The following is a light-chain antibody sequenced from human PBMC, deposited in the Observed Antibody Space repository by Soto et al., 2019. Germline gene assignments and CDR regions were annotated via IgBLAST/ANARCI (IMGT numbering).Light chain of an antibody. CDR1: QGINNY. CDR3: QQFNSYPHA. V-gene: IGKV1-9*01. J-gene: IGKJ4*01. CDR2: TAS. Sequence: IQFTQSPSSLSASVGDRVTITCRASQGINNYLAWYQQKPGKAPKLLIYTASTLQSGVPSRFSGSGSGTDFTLTISSMQPEDFANYYCQQFNSYPHAFGGGTKVDIK.